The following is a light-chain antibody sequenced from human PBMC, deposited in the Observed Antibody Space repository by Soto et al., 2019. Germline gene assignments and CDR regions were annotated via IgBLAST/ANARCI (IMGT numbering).Light chain of an antibody. Sequence: EIVMTQSPATLSVSPGEGATLSCRASQSVRSNVAWYYHKPGQAPRLLIYDISSRATGIPDRFSGSVSGTDFTLTITRLEPEDFAVFYCQQYGSSEIIFGQGTRLEIK. J-gene: IGKJ5*01. CDR3: QQYGSSEII. CDR2: DIS. V-gene: IGKV3-20*01. CDR1: QSVRSN.